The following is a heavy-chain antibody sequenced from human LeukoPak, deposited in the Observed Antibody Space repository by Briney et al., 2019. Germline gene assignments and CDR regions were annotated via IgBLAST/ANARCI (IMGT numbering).Heavy chain of an antibody. CDR3: ARAGSGWFSDY. V-gene: IGHV3-21*01. J-gene: IGHJ4*02. Sequence: GGSLRLSCAASGFTFSSYSMNWFRQPPGKGLEWVSSISSSSSYIYYADSVKGRFTISRDNAKNSLYLQMNSLRAEDTAVYYCARAGSGWFSDYWGQGTLVTVSS. D-gene: IGHD6-19*01. CDR1: GFTFSSYS. CDR2: ISSSSSYI.